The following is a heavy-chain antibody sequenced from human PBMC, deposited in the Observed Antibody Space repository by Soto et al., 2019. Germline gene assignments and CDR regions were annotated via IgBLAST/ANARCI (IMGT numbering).Heavy chain of an antibody. CDR2: IYYSGST. CDR3: ARHEDDYDILTGFRVSWFDP. CDR1: GGSISSSSYY. D-gene: IGHD3-9*01. V-gene: IGHV4-39*01. J-gene: IGHJ5*02. Sequence: LSETLSLTCTVSGGSISSSSYYWGWIRQPPGKGLEWIGSIYYSGSTYYNPSLKSRVTISVDTSKNQFSLKLSSVTAADTAVYYCARHEDDYDILTGFRVSWFDPWGQGTLVTVSS.